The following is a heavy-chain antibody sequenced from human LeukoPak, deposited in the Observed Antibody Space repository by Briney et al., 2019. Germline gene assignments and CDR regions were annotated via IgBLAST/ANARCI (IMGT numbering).Heavy chain of an antibody. CDR1: GGTFNSYA. CDR2: IIPIFGTA. CDR3: ARGPELERFDY. V-gene: IGHV1-69*05. J-gene: IGHJ4*02. Sequence: SGKVSCKASGGTFNSYAISWVRQAPGQGLEWMGGIIPIFGTANYAQKFQGRVTITTDESTSTAYMELSSLRSEDTAVYYCARGPELERFDYWGQGTLVTVSS. D-gene: IGHD1-1*01.